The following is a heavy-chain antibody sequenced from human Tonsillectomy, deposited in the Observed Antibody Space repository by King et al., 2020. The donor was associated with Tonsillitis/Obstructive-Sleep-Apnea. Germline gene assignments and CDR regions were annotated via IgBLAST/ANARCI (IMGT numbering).Heavy chain of an antibody. CDR2: IIPILGVA. CDR3: ARGESGRIQLWPRDYYMDV. V-gene: IGHV1-69*09. D-gene: IGHD5-18*01. CDR1: GGTFSNFA. J-gene: IGHJ6*03. Sequence: VQLVQSGAEVKKPGSSVKVSCKASGGTFSNFAFSWVRQAPGQGLEWMGRIIPILGVADYAQKFQGRVTITADKFTSTVYMELSSLRSEDTAVYLCARGESGRIQLWPRDYYMDVWGKGTTVTLSS.